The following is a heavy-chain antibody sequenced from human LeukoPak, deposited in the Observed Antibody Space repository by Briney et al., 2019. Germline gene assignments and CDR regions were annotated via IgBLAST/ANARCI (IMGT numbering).Heavy chain of an antibody. CDR3: AGHPDYGDYDLTRPYDY. D-gene: IGHD4-17*01. CDR2: IIPTLAIA. CDR1: GGSFSSYG. Sequence: ASVKVSCKASGGSFSSYGINWVRQAQGQGLELMGRIIPTLAIANYAQKFQGRVTITADKSTSTAYMELSSLRSEDTAVYYCAGHPDYGDYDLTRPYDYWGQGTLVTVSS. J-gene: IGHJ4*02. V-gene: IGHV1-69*04.